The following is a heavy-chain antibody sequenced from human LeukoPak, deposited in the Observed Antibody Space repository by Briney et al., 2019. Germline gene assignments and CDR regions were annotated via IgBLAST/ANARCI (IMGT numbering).Heavy chain of an antibody. CDR1: GGSFSGYY. Sequence: PSETLSLTCAVYGGSFSGYYWSWIRQPPGKGLECIGEINHSGSTNYNPSLKSRVTISVDTSKNQFSLKLSSVTAADTAVYYCARVMRLAYYYYYMDVWGKGTTVTVSS. J-gene: IGHJ6*03. V-gene: IGHV4-34*01. CDR3: ARVMRLAYYYYYMDV. D-gene: IGHD3-9*01. CDR2: INHSGST.